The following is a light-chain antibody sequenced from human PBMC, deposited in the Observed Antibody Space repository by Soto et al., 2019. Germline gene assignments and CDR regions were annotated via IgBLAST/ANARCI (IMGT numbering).Light chain of an antibody. CDR3: QQRSNWPRLT. Sequence: EIVLTQSPATLSLSPGERATLSCRASQSVSNYLAWYQQKPGQAPRLLIYDASNRATGIPARFSDSGSWTDFTLTISSLEPEDFTVYYCQQRSNWPRLTFGGGTKVEIK. CDR1: QSVSNY. CDR2: DAS. J-gene: IGKJ4*01. V-gene: IGKV3-11*01.